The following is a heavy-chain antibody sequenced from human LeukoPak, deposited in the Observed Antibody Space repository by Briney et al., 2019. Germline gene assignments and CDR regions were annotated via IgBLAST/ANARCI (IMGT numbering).Heavy chain of an antibody. CDR3: AKEDTAGYFDY. CDR2: ISGSGGST. V-gene: IGHV3-23*01. CDR1: GFTFSSYA. Sequence: PGGALRLACSSSGFTFSSYAMSWVRQAPGKVLERVSAISGSGGSTYYADSVKGRFTISRDNSKNTLYLQMNSLRAEDTAVYYCAKEDTAGYFDYWGQGTLVTVSS. J-gene: IGHJ4*02. D-gene: IGHD5-18*01.